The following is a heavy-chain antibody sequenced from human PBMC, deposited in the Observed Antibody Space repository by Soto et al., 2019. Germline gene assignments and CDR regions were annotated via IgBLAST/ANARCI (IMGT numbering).Heavy chain of an antibody. D-gene: IGHD3-9*01. CDR3: ARGPYVLRYFDWPRDY. CDR1: GGSFSGYY. Sequence: PSETLSLTCAVYGGSFSGYYWSWIRQPPGKGLEWIGEINHSGSTNYNPSLKSRVTISVDTSKNQFSLKLSSVTAADTAVYYCARGPYVLRYFDWPRDYWGQGTLVTVSS. V-gene: IGHV4-34*01. J-gene: IGHJ4*02. CDR2: INHSGST.